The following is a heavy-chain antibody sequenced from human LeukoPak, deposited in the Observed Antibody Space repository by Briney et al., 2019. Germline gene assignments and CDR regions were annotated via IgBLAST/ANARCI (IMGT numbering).Heavy chain of an antibody. J-gene: IGHJ2*01. CDR1: GGSIRSYY. D-gene: IGHD3-3*02. CDR3: ARDIGSISPPGGWYFDL. CDR2: MYNSGST. V-gene: IGHV4-4*07. Sequence: SETLSLTCTVSGGSIRSYYWGWIRQPAGRGLEWIGLMYNSGSTNYNPSLKSRVTLSVDTSKNQFSLKLSSVTAADAAVYYCARDIGSISPPGGWYFDLWGRGTLVTVSS.